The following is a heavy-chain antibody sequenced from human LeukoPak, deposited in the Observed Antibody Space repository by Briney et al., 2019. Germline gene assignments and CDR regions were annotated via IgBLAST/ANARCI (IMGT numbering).Heavy chain of an antibody. CDR3: ARRGRFCSGDNCYFAY. CDR2: IRQDGSEN. CDR1: GFTFSNFY. Sequence: GGSLRLSSAASGFTFSNFYMSWVRQAPGKGLEWVANIRQDGSENSYVDSVKGRFTISRDNAKNSLYLQMNSLRAEDTAVYYCARRGRFCSGDNCYFAYRGQGTLVTVSS. D-gene: IGHD2-15*01. J-gene: IGHJ4*02. V-gene: IGHV3-7*01.